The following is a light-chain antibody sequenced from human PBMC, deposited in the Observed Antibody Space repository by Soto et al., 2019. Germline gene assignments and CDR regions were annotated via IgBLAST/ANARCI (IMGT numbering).Light chain of an antibody. V-gene: IGKV2-28*01. CDR3: MQSLQTPRT. CDR2: LGS. J-gene: IGKJ2*01. Sequence: DIVMTQFPLSLPVTPGEPASISCRSSQSLLHSNGNNCLDWYLQRPGQSPQLLIYLGSNRASGVXDMXSGSGSGTDFTLKISRVEAEDVGVYYCMQSLQTPRTFGQGTKLEIK. CDR1: QSLLHSNGNNC.